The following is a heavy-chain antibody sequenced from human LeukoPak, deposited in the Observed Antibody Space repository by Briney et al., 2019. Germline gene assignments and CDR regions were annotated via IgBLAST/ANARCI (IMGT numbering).Heavy chain of an antibody. D-gene: IGHD3-10*01. CDR3: ARTGYYGSGNHRAFDI. V-gene: IGHV4-59*11. CDR2: IYFSGSTSGST. Sequence: PSETLSLTCTVSGGSISSHCWSWIRQSPGKRLEWIGYIYFSGSTSGSTNYNPTLKSRVTISLDTSKNHFSLKLSSVTAADAAVYYCARTGYYGSGNHRAFDIWGQGTMVTVSS. J-gene: IGHJ3*02. CDR1: GGSISSHC.